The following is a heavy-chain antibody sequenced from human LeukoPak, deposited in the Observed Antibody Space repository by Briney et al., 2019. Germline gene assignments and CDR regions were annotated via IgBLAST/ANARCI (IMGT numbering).Heavy chain of an antibody. CDR1: GGTFSNYA. Sequence: SVKVPCKASGGTFSNYAISWVRQAPGQGLEWMGRIIPFLDIANYAQNFQGRVTISADKSTSTAYMEVSSLRSEDTAMFYCATSQGTLAAAGNFDYWGQGTLVSVSS. J-gene: IGHJ4*02. CDR2: IIPFLDIA. D-gene: IGHD6-13*01. CDR3: ATSQGTLAAAGNFDY. V-gene: IGHV1-69*04.